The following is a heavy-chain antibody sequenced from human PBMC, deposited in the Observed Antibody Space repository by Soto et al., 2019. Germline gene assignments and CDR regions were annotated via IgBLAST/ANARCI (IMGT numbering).Heavy chain of an antibody. D-gene: IGHD5-12*01. CDR1: GYTLTELS. V-gene: IGHV1-24*01. CDR2: FDPEDGET. CDR3: ATAQWLRLIHRPGYYYVMDV. Sequence: GASVKVSCKVSGYTLTELSMHWVRQAPGKGLEWMGGFDPEDGETIYAQKFQGRVTMTEDTSTDTAYMELSSLRSEDTAVYYCATAQWLRLIHRPGYYYVMDVWGQGTTVTVSS. J-gene: IGHJ6*02.